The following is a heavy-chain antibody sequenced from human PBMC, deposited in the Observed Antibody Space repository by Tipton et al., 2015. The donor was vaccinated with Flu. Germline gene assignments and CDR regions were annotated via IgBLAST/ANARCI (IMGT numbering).Heavy chain of an antibody. V-gene: IGHV4-38-2*01. CDR1: GYSIRSSNYY. CDR2: IFHSGNT. J-gene: IGHJ5*02. D-gene: IGHD4-11*01. CDR3: ARRDYSNYVSEPKNWFDP. Sequence: TLSLTCAVSGYSIRSSNYYWGWIRQPPGKGLEWIGNIFHSGNTYHNPSLKSRVTISVDTSKNQFSLKLSSVTAADTAVYYCARRDYSNYVSEPKNWFDPWSQGAVVTVSS.